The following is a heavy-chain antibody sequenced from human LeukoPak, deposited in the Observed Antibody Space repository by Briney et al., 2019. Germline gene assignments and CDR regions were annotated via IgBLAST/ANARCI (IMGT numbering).Heavy chain of an antibody. Sequence: GGSLRLSCAASGFTVSDYSMSWVRQAPGKGLEWVSAISGSGSYTDYADSVKGRFTISRDNSKNTLYLQMNSLRAEDMAVYYCAKDGGQGADYWGQGTLVSVSS. D-gene: IGHD3-16*01. CDR1: GFTVSDYS. J-gene: IGHJ4*02. V-gene: IGHV3-23*01. CDR2: ISGSGSYT. CDR3: AKDGGQGADY.